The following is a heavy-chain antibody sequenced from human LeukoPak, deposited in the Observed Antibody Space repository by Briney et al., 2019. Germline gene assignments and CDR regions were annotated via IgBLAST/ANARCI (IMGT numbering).Heavy chain of an antibody. D-gene: IGHD6-19*01. Sequence: SETLSLTCTVSGGSISSDYWSWIRQPPGKGLEWIGYIYYSGSTNYNPSLTSRVTISLDTSRNQFSLKLTSVTAGDTAVYYCARDRGSGWYWFDPWGQGTLVTVSS. CDR2: IYYSGST. CDR1: GGSISSDY. V-gene: IGHV4-59*01. J-gene: IGHJ5*02. CDR3: ARDRGSGWYWFDP.